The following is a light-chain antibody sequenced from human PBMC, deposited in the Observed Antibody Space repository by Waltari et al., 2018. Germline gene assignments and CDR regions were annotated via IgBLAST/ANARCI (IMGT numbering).Light chain of an antibody. V-gene: IGKV3-11*01. CDR2: GTF. J-gene: IGKJ3*01. Sequence: EIVLTQSPVTLSLSPGERVTLSCRASQSVSRYLAWYQQKPGQAPRLLIYGTFSRASGIPARFSGSGSGTDFTLTISRLEPEDFAVYYCLHRSNWPPLFTFGPGTKVDIK. CDR1: QSVSRY. CDR3: LHRSNWPPLFT.